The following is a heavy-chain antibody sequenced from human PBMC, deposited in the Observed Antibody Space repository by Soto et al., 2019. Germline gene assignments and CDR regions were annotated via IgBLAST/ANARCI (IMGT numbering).Heavy chain of an antibody. CDR1: GYSFTNYI. Sequence: QVQLVQSGAEVKKPGTSVKISCKTSGYSFTNYILHWVRHAPGQGLEWMGWIDVANRDIQYSQHIQGSVPMTGDTAASAAYMHLTRLRSEVTAVFYCARDLTGGLASPIFDYWGQGTLVTVSS. V-gene: IGHV1-3*01. CDR2: IDVANRDI. CDR3: ARDLTGGLASPIFDY. J-gene: IGHJ4*02. D-gene: IGHD3-16*01.